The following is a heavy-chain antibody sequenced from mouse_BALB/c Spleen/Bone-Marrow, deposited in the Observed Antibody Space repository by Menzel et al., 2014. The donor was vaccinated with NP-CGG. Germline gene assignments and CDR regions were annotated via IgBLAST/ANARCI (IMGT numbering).Heavy chain of an antibody. V-gene: IGHV2-2*02. Sequence: VQRVESGPGLVQPSQSLSITCTVSGFSLTSYGVHWVRQSPGKGLEWLGVIWSGGSTASNAAFISRLSISKDNSKSQVFFKMNSLQANDTAIYYCARGLYYDYEFAYWGQGSLVTVSA. J-gene: IGHJ3*01. CDR1: GFSLTSYG. CDR3: ARGLYYDYEFAY. CDR2: IWSGGST. D-gene: IGHD2-4*01.